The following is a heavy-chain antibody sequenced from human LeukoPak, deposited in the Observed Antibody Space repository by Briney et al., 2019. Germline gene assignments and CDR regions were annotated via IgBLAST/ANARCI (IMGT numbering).Heavy chain of an antibody. D-gene: IGHD3-22*01. CDR1: GFTVSSNY. Sequence: GGSLRLSCAASGFTVSSNYMSWVRQAPGKGLEWVTFIRFDGGKKNYADSVKGRFATSRDNSKNTVYLQMNSLRAEDTAIYYCAKDGDSTGYYSSYYNHMDVWGKGTSVTISS. J-gene: IGHJ6*03. CDR2: IRFDGGKK. V-gene: IGHV3-30*02. CDR3: AKDGDSTGYYSSYYNHMDV.